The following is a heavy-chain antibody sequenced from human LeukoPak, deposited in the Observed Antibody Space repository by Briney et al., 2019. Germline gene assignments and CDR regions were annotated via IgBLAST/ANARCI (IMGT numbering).Heavy chain of an antibody. CDR1: GYTFTGYY. J-gene: IGHJ4*02. CDR2: INPNSGGT. Sequence: ASVKVSCKASGYTFTGYYMHWVRQAPGQGLEWMGWINPNSGGTNYAQKFQGRVTMTGDTSISTAYMELSRLRSDDTAVYYCARWEYDSSGFFDYWGQGTLVTVSS. V-gene: IGHV1-2*02. CDR3: ARWEYDSSGFFDY. D-gene: IGHD3-22*01.